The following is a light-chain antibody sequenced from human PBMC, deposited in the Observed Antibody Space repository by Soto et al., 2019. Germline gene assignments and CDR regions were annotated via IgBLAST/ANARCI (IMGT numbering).Light chain of an antibody. CDR1: SSDVGGYNY. CDR3: SSYTSSSPYV. CDR2: EVS. Sequence: QSVLTQPASVSGSPGQSITISCTGTSSDVGGYNYVSWYQQHPGKAPKLMIYEVSNRPSGVSNRFSGSKSGNTASLTISGLQAEEDADYYCSSYTSSSPYVFGTGTRSPS. V-gene: IGLV2-14*01. J-gene: IGLJ1*01.